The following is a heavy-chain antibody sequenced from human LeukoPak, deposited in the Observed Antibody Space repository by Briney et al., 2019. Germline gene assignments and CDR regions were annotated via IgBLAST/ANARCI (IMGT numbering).Heavy chain of an antibody. CDR1: GGSISSSSYY. D-gene: IGHD4-23*01. CDR3: ARAQCPGCTTVVTPTPANDAFDI. Sequence: PSETLSLTCTVSGGSISSSSYYWGWIRQPPGKGLEWIGSIYYSGSTYYNPSLKSRVTISVDTSKNQFSLKLSSVTAADTAVYYCARAQCPGCTTVVTPTPANDAFDIWGQGTMVTVSS. V-gene: IGHV4-39*01. J-gene: IGHJ3*02. CDR2: IYYSGST.